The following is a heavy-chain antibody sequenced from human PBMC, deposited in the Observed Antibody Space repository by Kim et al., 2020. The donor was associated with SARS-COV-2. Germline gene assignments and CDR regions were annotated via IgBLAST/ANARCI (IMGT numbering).Heavy chain of an antibody. D-gene: IGHD5-12*01. V-gene: IGHV4-39*02. Sequence: SETLSLTCTVSGGSISRSSYYWGWIRQSPGKGLEWIGSIYYSGNTYYNPSLKTRVTMSVDTSKNHFSVKLSSVTAADTAVYYCARLSPRLQHPYYGMDVWGQGTTVTVSS. CDR3: ARLSPRLQHPYYGMDV. J-gene: IGHJ6*02. CDR2: IYYSGNT. CDR1: GGSISRSSYY.